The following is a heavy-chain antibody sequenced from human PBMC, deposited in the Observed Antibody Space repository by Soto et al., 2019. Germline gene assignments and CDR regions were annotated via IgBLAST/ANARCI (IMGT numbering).Heavy chain of an antibody. CDR3: AKYTYTSRYSFFGMDV. J-gene: IGHJ6*02. D-gene: IGHD6-13*01. Sequence: GGSLRLSCTASGFTFGDYAMSWFRQAPGKGLEWVGVVRSRAYGVTTDYAASVSGSFTISRDDSKSIAYLQMNTLRTEDTGVYYCAKYTYTSRYSFFGMDVWGHGTTVTVSS. CDR1: GFTFGDYA. CDR2: VRSRAYGVTT. V-gene: IGHV3-49*03.